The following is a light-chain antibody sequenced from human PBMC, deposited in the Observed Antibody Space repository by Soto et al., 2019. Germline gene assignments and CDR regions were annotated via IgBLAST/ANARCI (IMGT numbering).Light chain of an antibody. V-gene: IGKV1-5*03. CDR2: KAS. CDR3: QETYRSPVT. J-gene: IGKJ2*01. Sequence: DIQMTQSPSTLSGSVGDRVTITCRASQTISSWLAWYQQKPGKAPKLLIYKASTLKSGVPSRFSGSGSGTEFTLTISSLQPDDFATYYCQETYRSPVTFGQGTKVDIK. CDR1: QTISSW.